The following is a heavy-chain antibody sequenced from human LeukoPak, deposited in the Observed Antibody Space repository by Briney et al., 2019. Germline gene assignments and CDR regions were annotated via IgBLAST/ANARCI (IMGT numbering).Heavy chain of an antibody. Sequence: ASAKVSCKASGYTFTGYYMHWVRQAPGQGLEWMGWINPNSGGTNYAQKFQGRVTMTRDTSISTAYMELSRLRSDDTAVYYCAESIADVWLHDYWGQGTLVTVSS. J-gene: IGHJ4*02. V-gene: IGHV1-2*02. D-gene: IGHD5-18*01. CDR3: AESIADVWLHDY. CDR1: GYTFTGYY. CDR2: INPNSGGT.